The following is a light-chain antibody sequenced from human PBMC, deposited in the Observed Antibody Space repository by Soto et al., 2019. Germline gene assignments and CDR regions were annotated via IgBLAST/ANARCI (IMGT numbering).Light chain of an antibody. J-gene: IGKJ1*01. CDR3: QQYNTFWT. CDR2: DVS. Sequence: TKWPNFPSPLPDPLGPGSTITFRASQSISSWLAWYQQKPGKAPKLLIYDVSSLESGVPSRFSGSGSGTEFTLTISSLQPDDFATYYCQQYNTFWTFGQGTKVDIK. CDR1: QSISSW. V-gene: IGKV1-5*01.